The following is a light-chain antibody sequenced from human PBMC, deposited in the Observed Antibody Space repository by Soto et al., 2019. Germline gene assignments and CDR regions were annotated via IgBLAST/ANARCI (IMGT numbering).Light chain of an antibody. V-gene: IGKV3-20*01. CDR1: RSVPSSY. CDR2: TAS. J-gene: IGKJ4*01. CDR3: QQYGTAPLT. Sequence: EIVLTQSPGILSLSPGERATLSCRASRSVPSSYLAWYQQKPGQAPRLLIFTASTRATGIPDRFSGGGFGTDFTLTISRLEPEDSAVYYCQQYGTAPLTFGGGAKVEI.